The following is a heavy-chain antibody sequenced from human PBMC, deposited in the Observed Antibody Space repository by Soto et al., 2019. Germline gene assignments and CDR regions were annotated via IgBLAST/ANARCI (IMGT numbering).Heavy chain of an antibody. CDR1: GFTFSSYS. CDR3: ARGEGVYYDFWSGTPHDAFDI. J-gene: IGHJ3*02. V-gene: IGHV3-48*01. CDR2: ISSSSSTI. D-gene: IGHD3-3*01. Sequence: GGSLRLSCAASGFTFSSYSMNWVRQAPGKGLEWVSYISSSSSTIYYADSVKGRFTISRDNAKNSLYLQMNSLRAEDTAVYYCARGEGVYYDFWSGTPHDAFDIWGQGTMVTGS.